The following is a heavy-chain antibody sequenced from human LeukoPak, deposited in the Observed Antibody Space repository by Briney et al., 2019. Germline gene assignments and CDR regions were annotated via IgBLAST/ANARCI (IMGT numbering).Heavy chain of an antibody. J-gene: IGHJ6*03. CDR2: ISDSGTNT. V-gene: IGHV3-23*01. CDR1: GFNFSSYA. Sequence: GGSLRLSCAASGFNFSSYAMSWVRQAPGKGLEWVSGISDSGTNTYYADSVKGRFTISRDNSKNTLYLQMNSLRAEDTAVYYCAKGGAVSSKSITMVRGTRRYYYYMDVWGKGTTVTISS. D-gene: IGHD3-10*01. CDR3: AKGGAVSSKSITMVRGTRRYYYYMDV.